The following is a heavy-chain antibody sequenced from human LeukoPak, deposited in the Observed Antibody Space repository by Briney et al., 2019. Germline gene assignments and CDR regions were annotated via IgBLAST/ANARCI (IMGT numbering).Heavy chain of an antibody. J-gene: IGHJ4*02. CDR1: GFTFDDYG. CDR2: INWNGGST. D-gene: IGHD3-22*01. CDR3: ARGSTYYYDSSGYYFIDY. V-gene: IGHV3-20*04. Sequence: GGSLRLSCAASGFTFDDYGMSWVRQAPGKGLEWVSGINWNGGSTGYADSVKGRFTISRDNAKNSLYLQMNRLRAEDTALYYCARGSTYYYDSSGYYFIDYWGQGTLVTVSS.